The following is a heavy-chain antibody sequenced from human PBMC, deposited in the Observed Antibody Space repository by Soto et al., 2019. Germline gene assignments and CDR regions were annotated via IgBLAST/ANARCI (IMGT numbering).Heavy chain of an antibody. D-gene: IGHD6-6*01. V-gene: IGHV1-18*01. CDR3: ARDSEGTSSLTHY. Sequence: ASVKVSCKASGYTFTSYGISWVRQAPGQGLEWMGWISAYNGNTNYAQKLQGRVTMTTDTSTSTAYMELSRLRSEDTAMYYCARDSEGTSSLTHYWGQGTLVTVSS. J-gene: IGHJ4*02. CDR2: ISAYNGNT. CDR1: GYTFTSYG.